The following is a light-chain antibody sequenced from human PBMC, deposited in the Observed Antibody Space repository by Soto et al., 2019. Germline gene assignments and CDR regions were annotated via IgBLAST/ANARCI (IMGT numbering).Light chain of an antibody. CDR3: HKLKSFPIN. CDR1: QLINSW. CDR2: AAS. J-gene: IGKJ5*01. V-gene: IGKV1D-12*01. Sequence: DIQITHSPSSVSASVVDRVTITFLASQLINSWLAWYQQKPGRGPKLLIYAASILQSVVPSRFSGSGSGTLFTLTITSLQPEDFATYYCHKLKSFPINFGRGTRLEIK.